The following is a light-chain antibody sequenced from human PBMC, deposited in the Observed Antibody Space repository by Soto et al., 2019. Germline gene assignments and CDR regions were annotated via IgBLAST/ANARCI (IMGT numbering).Light chain of an antibody. CDR3: IQALETPFT. CDR1: QNLLHTNGYNY. Sequence: DIVVTQSPLSLPVTPGEPASISCRSSQNLLHTNGYNYLDWYLQKPGQSPQLLIYLGSNRASGVPDRFSGSGSGTDFTLKISSVEAEDVAVYYCIQALETPFTFGPGTKVVIK. V-gene: IGKV2-28*01. J-gene: IGKJ3*01. CDR2: LGS.